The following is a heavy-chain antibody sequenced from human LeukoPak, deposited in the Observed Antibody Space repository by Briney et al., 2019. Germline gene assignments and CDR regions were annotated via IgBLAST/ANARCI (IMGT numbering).Heavy chain of an antibody. CDR3: AKGEVAGFYYYYYMDV. Sequence: GGSLRLSCAASGFTFSNYGMTWVRQAPGKGLEWVSAISGSGGSTYYADSVKGRFTISRDNSKNTLYLQMNSLRAEDTAVYYCAKGEVAGFYYYYYMDVWGKGTTVTISS. V-gene: IGHV3-23*01. D-gene: IGHD6-19*01. CDR1: GFTFSNYG. CDR2: ISGSGGST. J-gene: IGHJ6*03.